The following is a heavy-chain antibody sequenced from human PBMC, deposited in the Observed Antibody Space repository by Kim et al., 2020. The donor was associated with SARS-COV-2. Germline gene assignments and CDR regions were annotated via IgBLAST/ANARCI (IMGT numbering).Heavy chain of an antibody. J-gene: IGHJ4*02. CDR3: ARRAAGVDW. Sequence: GGANYNPSLKSPVTLSVDTSKNQFSLKLSSVSAADTAIYYCARRAAGVDWWGQGTPVTVSP. CDR2: GGA. V-gene: IGHV4-34*01.